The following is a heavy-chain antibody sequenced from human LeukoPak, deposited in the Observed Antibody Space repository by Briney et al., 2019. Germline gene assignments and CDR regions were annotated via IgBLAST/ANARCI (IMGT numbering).Heavy chain of an antibody. CDR1: GYTFTSHG. Sequence: ASVKVSCKASGYTFTSHGISWVRQAPGQGLEWMGWISAYNGNTNYAQKLQGRVTMTTDTSTSTAYMELRSLRSDDTAVYYCARDGRRYFDWLPPYYYYGMDVWGQGTTVTVSS. J-gene: IGHJ6*02. V-gene: IGHV1-18*01. CDR3: ARDGRRYFDWLPPYYYYGMDV. D-gene: IGHD3-9*01. CDR2: ISAYNGNT.